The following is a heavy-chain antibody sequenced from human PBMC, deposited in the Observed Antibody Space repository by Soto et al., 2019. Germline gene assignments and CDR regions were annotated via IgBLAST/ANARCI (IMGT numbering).Heavy chain of an antibody. V-gene: IGHV3-23*01. CDR1: GFTFSSYA. Sequence: EVQLLESGGGLVQPGGSLRLSCAASGFTFSSYAMSWVRQAPGKGLEWVSAISGSGGSTYYADSVKGRFTISRDNSKNRLYRQMNSLRAEDTAVYYCAKRGGDYYYYGMDVWGQGTTVTVSS. D-gene: IGHD3-10*01. CDR3: AKRGGDYYYYGMDV. CDR2: ISGSGGST. J-gene: IGHJ6*02.